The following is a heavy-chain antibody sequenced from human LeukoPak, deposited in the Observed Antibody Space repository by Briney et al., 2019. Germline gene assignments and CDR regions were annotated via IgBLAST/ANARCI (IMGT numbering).Heavy chain of an antibody. CDR2: INPNSGGT. CDR1: GYTFTGYY. CDR3: ARGGYGSGGYYYYMDV. J-gene: IGHJ6*03. D-gene: IGHD3-10*01. V-gene: IGHV1-2*02. Sequence: GASVKVSCKASGYTFTGYYMHWVRQAPGQGLEWMGWINPNSGGTNYAQKFQGRVTMTRDTSISTAYMELSRLRSDDTAVYYCARGGYGSGGYYYYMDVWGKGTTVTISS.